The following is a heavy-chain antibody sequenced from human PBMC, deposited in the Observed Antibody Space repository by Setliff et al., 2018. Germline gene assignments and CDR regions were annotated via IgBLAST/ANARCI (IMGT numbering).Heavy chain of an antibody. Sequence: SETLSLTCTVSGGSISSGNYYWSWIRQPAGKGLEWIGHIQTSGTTNYNPSLKSRVTISVDTSKNQFSLKLNSVTAADTAQYYCVRDRAAIVVGPPTAAFDIWGQGTMVTVSS. CDR1: GGSISSGNYY. J-gene: IGHJ3*02. CDR2: IQTSGTT. CDR3: VRDRAAIVVGPPTAAFDI. D-gene: IGHD2-2*01. V-gene: IGHV4-61*09.